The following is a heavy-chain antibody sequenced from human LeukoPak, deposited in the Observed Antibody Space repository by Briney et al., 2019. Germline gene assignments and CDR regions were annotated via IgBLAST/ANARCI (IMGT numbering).Heavy chain of an antibody. CDR2: IYQSGDT. D-gene: IGHD2-2*03. Sequence: SETLSLTCTVSRYSIRTTYYWGWIRQIPGKGLEWIGSIYQSGDTYYNPSLKSRVTISVDTSKNQFSLNLRSVTAADTALYYCTRDAASGYSTIWGQGTLVAVSS. CDR1: RYSIRTTYY. V-gene: IGHV4-38-2*02. CDR3: TRDAASGYSTI. J-gene: IGHJ4*02.